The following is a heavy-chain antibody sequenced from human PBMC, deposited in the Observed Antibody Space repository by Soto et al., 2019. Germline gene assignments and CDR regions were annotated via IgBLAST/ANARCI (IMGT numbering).Heavy chain of an antibody. CDR1: GFTFSSYA. Sequence: GGSLRLSCAASGFTFSSYAMSWVRQAPGKGLEWVSAISGSGGSTYYADSVKGRFTISRDNSKNTLYLQMNSLRAEDTAAYYCAKGPYYYDSSGYRSDYYGMDVWGQGTTVTVSS. V-gene: IGHV3-23*01. CDR2: ISGSGGST. D-gene: IGHD3-22*01. CDR3: AKGPYYYDSSGYRSDYYGMDV. J-gene: IGHJ6*02.